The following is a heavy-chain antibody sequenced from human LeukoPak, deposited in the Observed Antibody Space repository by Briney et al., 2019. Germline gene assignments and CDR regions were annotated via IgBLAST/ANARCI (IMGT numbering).Heavy chain of an antibody. CDR2: ISHDGNT. D-gene: IGHD1-1*01. V-gene: IGHV4-34*01. CDR3: ARRRDWNDVLDS. CDR1: GESFSDYY. J-gene: IGHJ4*02. Sequence: SETLSLTCAVYGESFSDYYWSWIRQPPEKGLEWIGQISHDGNTNYNPSLKSRVTLSTDTSKNQFSLRLTSVTTADTAIYYCARRRDWNDVLDSWGQGTSVTVSS.